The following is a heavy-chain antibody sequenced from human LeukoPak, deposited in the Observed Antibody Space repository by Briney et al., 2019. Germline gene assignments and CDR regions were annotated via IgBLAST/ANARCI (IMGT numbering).Heavy chain of an antibody. CDR1: GFIFSSYS. CDR2: ITGSGGNT. V-gene: IGHV3-23*01. Sequence: GGSLRLSCAASGFIFSSYSMSWVRQAPGKGLEWVSVITGSGGNTYYADSVKGRFTISKDNSKNTVYLQMSSLRVDDTAVYYCVRDLGGRSGHWGQGTLVTVSS. CDR3: VRDLGGRSGH. D-gene: IGHD1-26*01. J-gene: IGHJ4*02.